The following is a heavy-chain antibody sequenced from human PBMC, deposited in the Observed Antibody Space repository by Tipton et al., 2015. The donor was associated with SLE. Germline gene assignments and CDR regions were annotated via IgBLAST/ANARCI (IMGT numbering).Heavy chain of an antibody. CDR3: VKGYSGIAFYALDV. CDR2: CANKANSYTT. D-gene: IGHD5-12*01. J-gene: IGHJ3*01. CDR1: GFLFSDHY. V-gene: IGHV3-72*01. Sequence: LSLTCAGSGFLFSDHYIDWVRQAPGKGLEWVGRCANKANSYTTEYAASVKGRFTISRDDSKRSLYLQMNSLKTEDTAMYHCVKGYSGIAFYALDVWGQGTMVTVSS.